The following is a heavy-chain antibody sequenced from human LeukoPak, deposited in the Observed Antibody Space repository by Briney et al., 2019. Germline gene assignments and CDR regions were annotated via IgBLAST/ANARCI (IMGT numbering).Heavy chain of an antibody. CDR3: ARIRDGYSDAYDI. Sequence: ASVKVSCKASGYTFTNSYIHWVRQAPGQGLEWMGLINPGGGNTNYAQNFQGRLTMTRDTSTTTVYMELSSLRSEDTAIYYCARIRDGYSDAYDIWGQGTVVTVPS. CDR2: INPGGGNT. D-gene: IGHD5-24*01. CDR1: GYTFTNSY. J-gene: IGHJ3*02. V-gene: IGHV1-46*01.